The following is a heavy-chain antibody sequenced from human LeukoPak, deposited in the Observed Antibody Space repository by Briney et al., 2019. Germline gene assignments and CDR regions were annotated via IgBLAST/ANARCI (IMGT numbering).Heavy chain of an antibody. V-gene: IGHV4-59*01. CDR3: ARDGDRIAAAGTGFDY. CDR1: GGSISSYY. D-gene: IGHD6-13*01. CDR2: IYYSGST. Sequence: SETLSLTCTVSGGSISSYYWSWIRQPPGKGLEWIGYIYYSGSTNYNPSLKSRVTISVDTSKNQFSLKLSSVTAADMAVYYCARDGDRIAAAGTGFDYWGQGTLVTVSS. J-gene: IGHJ4*02.